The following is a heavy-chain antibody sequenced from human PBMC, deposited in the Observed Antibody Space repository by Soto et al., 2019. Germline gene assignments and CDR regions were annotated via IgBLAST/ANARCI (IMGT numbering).Heavy chain of an antibody. V-gene: IGHV3-23*01. CDR3: AKELHTSSGWSQVIY. J-gene: IGHJ4*02. CDR1: GFTFSSYA. Sequence: EVQLLESGGGLVQPGGSLRLSCAASGFTFSSYAMSWVRQAPGKGLEWVSAISGSGGSTYYADSVKGRCTISRDNPKNTPYLQMNSLRAEDTAVYYCAKELHTSSGWSQVIYWGQGTLVTVPS. D-gene: IGHD6-19*01. CDR2: ISGSGGST.